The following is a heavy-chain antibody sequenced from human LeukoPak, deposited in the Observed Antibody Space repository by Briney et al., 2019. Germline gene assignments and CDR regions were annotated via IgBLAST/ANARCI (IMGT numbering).Heavy chain of an antibody. Sequence: SETLSLTCTVSGGSISSGGYYWSWIRQHPGKGLEWIGYIYYSGSTYYNPSLKSRVTISVGTSKNQFSLKLSSVTAADTAVYYCARARGDYADYWGQGTLVTVSS. CDR3: ARARGDYADY. CDR1: GGSISSGGYY. CDR2: IYYSGST. V-gene: IGHV4-31*03. J-gene: IGHJ4*02.